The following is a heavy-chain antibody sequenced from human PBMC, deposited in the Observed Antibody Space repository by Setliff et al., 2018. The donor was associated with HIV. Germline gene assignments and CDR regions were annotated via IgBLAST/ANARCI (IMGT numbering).Heavy chain of an antibody. D-gene: IGHD6-13*01. CDR2: INPNSGGT. V-gene: IGHV1-2*02. CDR1: GYTFTGYY. J-gene: IGHJ3*01. Sequence: ASVKVSCKASGYTFTGYYMHWVRQAPGQGLEWMGWINPNSGGTNYAQKFQGRVTMTRDTSISTAYMELSRVKSDDTAAYYCARGSGYTRSWVPGGSWGQGTMVTVSS. CDR3: ARGSGYTRSWVPGGS.